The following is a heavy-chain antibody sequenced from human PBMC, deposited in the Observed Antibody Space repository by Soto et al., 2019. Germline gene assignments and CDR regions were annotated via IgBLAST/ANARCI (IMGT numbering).Heavy chain of an antibody. CDR3: ATRGRSLGYYYGMDV. V-gene: IGHV1-3*01. Sequence: QVQLVQSGAEVKKPGASVKVSCKASGYTFTSYAMHWVRQAPGQRLEWMGWINAGNGNTKYSQKFQGRVTITRDTFASTADMELSSLRSEDTAVYYCATRGRSLGYYYGMDVWGQGTTVTVSS. CDR2: INAGNGNT. CDR1: GYTFTSYA. D-gene: IGHD3-10*01. J-gene: IGHJ6*02.